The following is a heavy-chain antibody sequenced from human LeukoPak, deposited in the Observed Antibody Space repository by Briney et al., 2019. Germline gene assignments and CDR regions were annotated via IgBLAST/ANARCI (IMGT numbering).Heavy chain of an antibody. CDR3: AKNYDSSGYSLMDY. V-gene: IGHV3-23*01. D-gene: IGHD3-22*01. J-gene: IGHJ4*02. CDR1: GFTFSSYA. Sequence: GGSLRLSCAASGFTFSSYAMSWVRQAPGKGLEWVSAISGSGGATYYADSVKGRFAISRDNSKDTLYLQMNSLRAEDTAVYYCAKNYDSSGYSLMDYWGQGTLVTVSS. CDR2: ISGSGGAT.